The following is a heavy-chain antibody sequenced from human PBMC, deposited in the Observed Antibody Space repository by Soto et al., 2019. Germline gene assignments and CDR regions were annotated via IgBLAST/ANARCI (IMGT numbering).Heavy chain of an antibody. CDR3: ARGLRGSYSRGAFDI. V-gene: IGHV4-4*02. D-gene: IGHD1-26*01. Sequence: SETLSLTCAVSSDSISRSHWLTWVRQPPGKGLEWIGDINHSGSTYYNPSLRSRVTISVDRSNNQFSLNLSSVTAADTAVYYCARGLRGSYSRGAFDIWGQGTMVTVSS. CDR1: SDSISRSHW. CDR2: INHSGST. J-gene: IGHJ3*02.